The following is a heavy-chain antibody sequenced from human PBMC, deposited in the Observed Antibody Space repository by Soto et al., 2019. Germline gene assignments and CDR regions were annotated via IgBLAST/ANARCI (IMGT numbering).Heavy chain of an antibody. Sequence: PGESLKISCAASGFTFSSYGMHWVRQAPGKGLEWVAVISYDGSNKYYADSVKGRFTISRDNSKNTLCLQMNSLRAEDTAVYYCAKDIRIQLWLFDYWGQGTLVTVSS. CDR2: ISYDGSNK. V-gene: IGHV3-30*18. D-gene: IGHD5-18*01. J-gene: IGHJ4*02. CDR1: GFTFSSYG. CDR3: AKDIRIQLWLFDY.